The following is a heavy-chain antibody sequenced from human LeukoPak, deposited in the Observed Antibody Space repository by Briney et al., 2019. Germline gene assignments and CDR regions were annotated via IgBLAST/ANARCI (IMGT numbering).Heavy chain of an antibody. CDR2: ISYDGSNK. D-gene: IGHD3-10*01. CDR1: GFTFSSYG. J-gene: IGHJ4*02. Sequence: PGGSLRLSCAASGFTFSSYGMHWVRQAPGKGLEWVAVISYDGSNKYYADSVKGQFTISRDNSKNTLYLQMNSLRAEDTAVYYCAKVGYGSGSYNLDYWGQGTLVTVSS. V-gene: IGHV3-30*18. CDR3: AKVGYGSGSYNLDY.